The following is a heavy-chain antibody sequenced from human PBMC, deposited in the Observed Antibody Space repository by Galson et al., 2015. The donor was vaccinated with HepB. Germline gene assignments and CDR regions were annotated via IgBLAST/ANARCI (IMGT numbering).Heavy chain of an antibody. J-gene: IGHJ3*02. CDR3: ARVGTMILVSGDAFDI. CDR1: GFTFSSYA. Sequence: SLRLSCAASGFTFSSYALHWVRQAPGKGLEWVAVISFDGTNTYYADSPKGRFTISRDNSKNTLSLQMNSLGADDTAVYYCARVGTMILVSGDAFDIWGQGTMVTVSS. D-gene: IGHD3-22*01. CDR2: ISFDGTNT. V-gene: IGHV3-30-3*01.